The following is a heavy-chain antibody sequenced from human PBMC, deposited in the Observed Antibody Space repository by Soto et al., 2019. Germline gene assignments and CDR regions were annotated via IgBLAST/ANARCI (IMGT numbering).Heavy chain of an antibody. D-gene: IGHD3-10*01. CDR2: INHSGST. Sequence: SETLSLTCAVYGGSFSGYYWSWIRQPPGKGLEWIGEINHSGSTNYNPSLKSRVTISVDTSKNQFSLKLSSVTAADTAVYYCAREIGLWFGEDRDYWGQGTLVTVSS. V-gene: IGHV4-34*01. CDR1: GGSFSGYY. J-gene: IGHJ4*02. CDR3: AREIGLWFGEDRDY.